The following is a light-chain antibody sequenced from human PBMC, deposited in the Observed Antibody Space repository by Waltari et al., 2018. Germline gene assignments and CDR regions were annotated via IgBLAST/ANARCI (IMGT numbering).Light chain of an antibody. CDR1: SSDVGGYTY. J-gene: IGLJ2*01. Sequence: QSALTQPPSASGSPGQSVTISCTGTSSDVGGYTYVSWYQQHPGNAPKLLIYDVTKRPSGVPDRFSASRSGDTASLTVSGLQAEDEADYYCSSFTARTNVVFGGGTKLTVL. V-gene: IGLV2-8*01. CDR3: SSFTARTNVV. CDR2: DVT.